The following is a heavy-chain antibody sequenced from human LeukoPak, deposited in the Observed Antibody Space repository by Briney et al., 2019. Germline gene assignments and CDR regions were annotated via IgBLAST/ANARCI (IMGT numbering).Heavy chain of an antibody. V-gene: IGHV3-30*04. D-gene: IGHD4-17*01. J-gene: IGHJ3*02. CDR2: ISYDGSNK. CDR1: GFTFSSYA. Sequence: GGSLRLSCAASGFTFSSYAMHWVRQAPGKGLEWVAVISYDGSNKYYADSVKGRFTIFRDNSKNTLYLQMNSLRAEDTAVYYCARDYGVIWGQGTMVTVSS. CDR3: ARDYGVI.